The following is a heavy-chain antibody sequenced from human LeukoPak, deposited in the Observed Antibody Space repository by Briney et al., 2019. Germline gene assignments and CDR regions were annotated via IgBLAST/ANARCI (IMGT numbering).Heavy chain of an antibody. Sequence: QPGGSLTLSCAASGFTFNSHAMSWVRQAPGKGLEWVSAISGSGGSTYYADSVKGRFTISRDNSKNTLYLQMNSLRAEDTAVYYCAKSENTMVRPPTNWFDPWGQGTLVTVSS. D-gene: IGHD3-10*01. CDR2: ISGSGGST. J-gene: IGHJ5*02. CDR1: GFTFNSHA. V-gene: IGHV3-23*01. CDR3: AKSENTMVRPPTNWFDP.